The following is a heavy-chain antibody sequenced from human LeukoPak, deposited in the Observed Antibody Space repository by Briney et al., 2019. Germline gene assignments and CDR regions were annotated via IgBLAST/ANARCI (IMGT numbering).Heavy chain of an antibody. CDR3: ARDMFGKYFYDGRGPLVDS. D-gene: IGHD3-22*01. Sequence: GGSLRLSCAASGFTFSTYSMNWVRQAPGKGLEWVSSISSSSSYIYYADSVKGRFTISRDNARNSLYLQMNSLRAEDTAVYYCARDMFGKYFYDGRGPLVDSWGQGTLVTVSS. V-gene: IGHV3-21*01. J-gene: IGHJ4*02. CDR2: ISSSSSYI. CDR1: GFTFSTYS.